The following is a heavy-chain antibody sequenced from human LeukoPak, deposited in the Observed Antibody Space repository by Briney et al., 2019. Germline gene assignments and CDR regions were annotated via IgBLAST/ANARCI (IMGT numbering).Heavy chain of an antibody. CDR3: ASLNWVLRRNFDY. CDR1: GYTFTGYY. V-gene: IGHV1-2*02. CDR2: INPNSGGT. D-gene: IGHD1-1*01. Sequence: ASVTVSFKASGYTFTGYYMHWVRQAPGQGLEWMGWINPNSGGTNYAQKFQGRVTMTRDTSISTAYMELSRLRSDDTAVYYCASLNWVLRRNFDYWGQGTLVTVSS. J-gene: IGHJ4*02.